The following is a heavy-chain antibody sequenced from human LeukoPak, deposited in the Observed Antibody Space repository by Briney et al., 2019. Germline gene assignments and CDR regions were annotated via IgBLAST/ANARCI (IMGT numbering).Heavy chain of an antibody. Sequence: PGGSLRLSCAASGFTFSSYAMHWVRQAPGKGLEWVAVISYDGSNKYYADSVKGRFTISRDNSKNTLYLQMNSLRAEDTAVYYCARDESRRIVVVPAAPYFDYWGQGTLVTVSS. CDR2: ISYDGSNK. CDR3: ARDESRRIVVVPAAPYFDY. V-gene: IGHV3-30-3*01. CDR1: GFTFSSYA. J-gene: IGHJ4*02. D-gene: IGHD2-2*01.